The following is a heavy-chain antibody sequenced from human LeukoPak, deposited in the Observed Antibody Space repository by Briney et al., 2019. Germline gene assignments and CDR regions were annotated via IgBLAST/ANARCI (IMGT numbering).Heavy chain of an antibody. CDR3: ARGGGYSYGPFDY. CDR2: ISYDGSNK. V-gene: IGHV3-30-3*01. J-gene: IGHJ4*02. Sequence: PGGSLRLSCAASGFTFSSYAMHWVRQAPGKGLEWVAVISYDGSNKYYADSVKGRFTISRDNSKNTLYLQMNSLRAEDTAVYYCARGGGYSYGPFDYWGQGTLVTVSS. D-gene: IGHD5-18*01. CDR1: GFTFSSYA.